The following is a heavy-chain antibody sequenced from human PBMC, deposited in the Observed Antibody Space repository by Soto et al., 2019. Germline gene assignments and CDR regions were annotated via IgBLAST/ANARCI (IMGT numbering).Heavy chain of an antibody. CDR3: ARGGITGTTWDQKPFDY. D-gene: IGHD1-7*01. CDR1: GGTFSSYA. Sequence: VKVSCKASGGTFSSYAISWVRQAPGQGLEWMGGIIPIFGTANYAQKFQGRVTITADESTSTAYMELSSLRSEDTAVYYCARGGITGTTWDQKPFDYWGQGTLVTVSS. J-gene: IGHJ4*02. V-gene: IGHV1-69*13. CDR2: IIPIFGTA.